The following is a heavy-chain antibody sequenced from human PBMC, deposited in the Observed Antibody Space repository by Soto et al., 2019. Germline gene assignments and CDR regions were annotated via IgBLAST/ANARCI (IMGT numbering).Heavy chain of an antibody. J-gene: IGHJ5*02. CDR1: GGCISSSSYY. Sequence: QLQLQESGPGLVKPSETLSLTCTVSGGCISSSSYYWGWIRQPPGKGLEWIGSIYYSGSTYYNPSLKSRVTISVDTSKNQFSLKLSSVTAADTAVYNCARRSNRVQFDPWGQGTLVTVSS. CDR2: IYYSGST. CDR3: ARRSNRVQFDP. V-gene: IGHV4-39*01.